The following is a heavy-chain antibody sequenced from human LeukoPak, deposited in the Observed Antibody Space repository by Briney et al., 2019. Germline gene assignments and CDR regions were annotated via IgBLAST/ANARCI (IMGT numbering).Heavy chain of an antibody. J-gene: IGHJ4*02. CDR3: AKVYYGSGSYYDY. CDR2: ISSNGGST. V-gene: IGHV3-64*04. Sequence: PGGSLRLSCSASGFTFSSHAMHWVRQAPGKGLEYVSAISSNGGSTYYADSVKGRFTISRDNSKNTLYLQMNSLRAEDTAVYYCAKVYYGSGSYYDYWGQGTLVTVSS. CDR1: GFTFSSHA. D-gene: IGHD3-10*01.